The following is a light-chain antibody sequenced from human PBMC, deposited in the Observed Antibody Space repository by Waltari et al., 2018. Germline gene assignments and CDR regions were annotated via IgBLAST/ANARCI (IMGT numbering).Light chain of an antibody. CDR1: QSVSRT. V-gene: IGKV3-20*01. J-gene: IGKJ1*01. CDR2: DAS. Sequence: DIVLTQSPGTLSLSPGERATLSCRASQSVSRTLAWYQQTPGQAPRLLIYDASIRATGIPDRFSGSGSGTDFSLTISRLEPEDFAVYYCQKYGTRPATFGQGTKVEVK. CDR3: QKYGTRPAT.